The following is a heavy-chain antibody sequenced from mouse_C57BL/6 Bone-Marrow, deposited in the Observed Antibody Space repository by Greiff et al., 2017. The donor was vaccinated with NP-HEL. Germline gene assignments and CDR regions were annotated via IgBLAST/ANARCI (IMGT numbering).Heavy chain of an antibody. CDR3: ARGLLD. V-gene: IGHV3-6*01. D-gene: IGHD1-1*01. CDR1: GYSITSGYY. CDR2: ISYDGSN. J-gene: IGHJ3*01. Sequence: EVQLQQSGPGLVKPSQSLSLTCSVTGYSITSGYYWNWIRQFPGNKLEWMGYISYDGSNNYNPSLKNRISITRDTSKNQFFLKLNSLTTEDTATYYCARGLLDWGQGTLVTVSA.